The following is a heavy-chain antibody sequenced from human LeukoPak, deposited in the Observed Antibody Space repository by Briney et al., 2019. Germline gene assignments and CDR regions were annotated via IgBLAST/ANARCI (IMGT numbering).Heavy chain of an antibody. CDR2: IRSKAYGGTT. V-gene: IGHV3-49*04. CDR3: TRENLRSGSYYLDAFDI. Sequence: PGRSLRLSCTGSGFTFGDYAMSWVRQAPGKGLEWVGFIRSKAYGGTTEYAASVKGRFTISRDDSKSIAYLQMNSLKTEDTAVYYCTRENLRSGSYYLDAFDIWGQGAKVTVSS. D-gene: IGHD1-26*01. J-gene: IGHJ3*02. CDR1: GFTFGDYA.